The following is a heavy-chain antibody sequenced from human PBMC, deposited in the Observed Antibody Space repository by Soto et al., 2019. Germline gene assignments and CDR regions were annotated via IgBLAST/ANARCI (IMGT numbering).Heavy chain of an antibody. CDR1: GGSFSGYY. D-gene: IGHD6-13*01. Sequence: SETLSLTCAVYGGSFSGYYWTWIRQPPGKGLEWIGEINDSGGTDYNPSLKSRVTISLDTSKNQLSLKLSSVTAADTAVCYCARGRKGFSSSCYVDWGQGTLVTVSS. CDR2: INDSGGT. V-gene: IGHV4-34*01. J-gene: IGHJ4*02. CDR3: ARGRKGFSSSCYVD.